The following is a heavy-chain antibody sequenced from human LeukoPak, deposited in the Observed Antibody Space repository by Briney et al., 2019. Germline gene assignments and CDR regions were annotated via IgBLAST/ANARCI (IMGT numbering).Heavy chain of an antibody. CDR2: ISSSSSYI. V-gene: IGHV3-21*01. D-gene: IGHD2-2*01. Sequence: GGSLRLSCAASGFTFSSYSMNWVRQAPGKGLEWVSSISSSSSYIYYADSVKGRFTISRDNAKNSLYLQMNSLRAEDTAVYYCARGLAPGRIPAAMTGTPLYYWGQGTLVTVSS. CDR3: ARGLAPGRIPAAMTGTPLYY. CDR1: GFTFSSYS. J-gene: IGHJ4*02.